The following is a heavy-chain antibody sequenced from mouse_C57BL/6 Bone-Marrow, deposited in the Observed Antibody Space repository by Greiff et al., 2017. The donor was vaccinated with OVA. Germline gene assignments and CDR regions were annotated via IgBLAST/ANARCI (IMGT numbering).Heavy chain of an antibody. CDR2: ISSGSSTI. V-gene: IGHV5-17*01. CDR3: ARFGTTVVVDY. J-gene: IGHJ2*01. CDR1: GFTFSDYG. Sequence: EVKLVESGGGLVKPGGSLKLSCAASGFTFSDYGMHWVRQAPEKGLEWVAYISSGSSTIYYADTVKGRFTISRDNAKNTLFLQMTSLRSEDTAMYYCARFGTTVVVDYWGQGTTLTVSS. D-gene: IGHD1-1*01.